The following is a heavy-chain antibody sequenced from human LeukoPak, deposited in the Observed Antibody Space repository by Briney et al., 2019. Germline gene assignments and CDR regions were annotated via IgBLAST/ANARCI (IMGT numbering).Heavy chain of an antibody. D-gene: IGHD3-10*01. CDR3: AKDRYVSGTYYISV. CDR1: GFTFSSYS. Sequence: GGSLRLSCAASGFTFSSYSMNWVRQAPGKGLEWVSSISSSSSYIYYADSVKGRFTISRDNAKNSLYLQMNSLTAEDTAVYYCAKDRYVSGTYYISVWGQGALVTVSS. V-gene: IGHV3-21*04. J-gene: IGHJ4*02. CDR2: ISSSSSYI.